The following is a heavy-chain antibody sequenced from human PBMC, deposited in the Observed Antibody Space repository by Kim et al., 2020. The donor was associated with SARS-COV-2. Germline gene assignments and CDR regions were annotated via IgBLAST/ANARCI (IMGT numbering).Heavy chain of an antibody. J-gene: IGHJ4*02. CDR3: ARGQSGVTVALFEY. V-gene: IGHV6-1*01. CDR2: TYYRSKRYE. Sequence: SQTLSLTCAISRDSISNTGVSWNWIRQSPSRGLEWLGRTYYRSKRYEDSAVSVKSRIAVNPDTTKNQFSLRLNSVTPDDTAVYYCARGQSGVTVALFEYWGRDILVTVSS. D-gene: IGHD1-26*01. CDR1: RDSISNTGVS.